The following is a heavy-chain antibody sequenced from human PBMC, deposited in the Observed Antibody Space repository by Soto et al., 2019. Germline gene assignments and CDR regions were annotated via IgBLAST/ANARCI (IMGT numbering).Heavy chain of an antibody. J-gene: IGHJ3*02. D-gene: IGHD5-12*01. CDR1: GFTFSTYT. CDR2: VANDGGNT. CDR3: GRDFGGYGGRADSIDI. Sequence: PGGSLRLSCAASGFTFSTYTMYWVRQAPGKGLEWVAAVANDGGNTYYVDSVKGRFTISTDSSSKMVYLQMNSLRPEDTAVYYCGRDFGGYGGRADSIDIWGQGTVVTVSS. V-gene: IGHV3-30*04.